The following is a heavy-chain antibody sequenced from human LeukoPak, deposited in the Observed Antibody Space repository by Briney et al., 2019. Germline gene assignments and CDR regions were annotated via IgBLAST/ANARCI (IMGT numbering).Heavy chain of an antibody. CDR2: IYYSGST. CDR3: ARVWEQQLVLSWFDP. J-gene: IGHJ5*02. V-gene: IGHV4-39*01. CDR1: GGSISSSSYY. D-gene: IGHD6-13*01. Sequence: SETLSLTCTVSGGSISSSSYYWGWIRQPPGKGLDWIGNIYYSGSTYYNPSLKSRVTISVDTSKNQFSLKLSSVTAADTAVYYCARVWEQQLVLSWFDPWGQGTLVTVSS.